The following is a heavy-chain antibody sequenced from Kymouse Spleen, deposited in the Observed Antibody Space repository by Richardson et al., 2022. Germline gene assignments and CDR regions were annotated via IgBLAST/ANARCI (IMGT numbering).Heavy chain of an antibody. Sequence: QVQLQQWGAGLLKPSETLSLTCAVYGGSFSGYYWSWIRQPPGKGLEWIGEINHSGSTNYNPSLKSRVTISVDTSKNQFSLKLSSVTAADTAVYYCARGRYSSSRGYFDYWGQGTLVTVSS. J-gene: IGHJ4*02. D-gene: IGHD6-6*01. CDR1: GGSFSGYY. CDR2: INHSGST. V-gene: IGHV4-34*01. CDR3: ARGRYSSSRGYFDY.